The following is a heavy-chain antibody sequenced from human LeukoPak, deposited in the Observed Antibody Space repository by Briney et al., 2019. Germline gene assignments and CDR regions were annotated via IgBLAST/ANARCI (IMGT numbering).Heavy chain of an antibody. CDR1: EFTFRHYW. CDR3: ARGWGGNYDYYYMDV. Sequence: GGSLRLSCAAYEFTFRHYWMSWVRQAPGKGLEWVANIKQAGSEKYYVDSVKGRFIISRDNANNSLYPQMNSLRAEDTAVYYCARGWGGNYDYYYMDVWGKGTTVTVSS. CDR2: IKQAGSEK. D-gene: IGHD2-21*01. J-gene: IGHJ6*03. V-gene: IGHV3-7*01.